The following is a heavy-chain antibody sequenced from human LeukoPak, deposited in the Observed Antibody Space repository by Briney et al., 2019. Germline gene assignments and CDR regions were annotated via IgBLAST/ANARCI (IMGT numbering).Heavy chain of an antibody. D-gene: IGHD3-22*01. CDR3: AKAFDYYDSSGYFY. CDR2: ISGSGGST. J-gene: IGHJ4*02. Sequence: PGGSLTLSCAASGFTFSSYAISWVRQAPGKGLQWVSAISGSGGSTYYADSVKGRFTISRDNSKNTLYLQMNSLRAEDTAVYYCAKAFDYYDSSGYFYWGQGTLVTVSS. CDR1: GFTFSSYA. V-gene: IGHV3-23*01.